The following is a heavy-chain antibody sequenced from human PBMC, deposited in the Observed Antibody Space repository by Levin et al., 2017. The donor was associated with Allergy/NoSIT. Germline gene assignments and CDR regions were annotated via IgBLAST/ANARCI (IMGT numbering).Heavy chain of an antibody. CDR3: AKARGLRFLEWLTPLDY. V-gene: IGHV3-30*18. CDR2: ISYDGSNK. J-gene: IGHJ4*02. CDR1: GFTFSSYG. Sequence: SCAASGFTFSSYGMHWVRQAPGKGLEWVAVISYDGSNKYYADSVKGRFTISRDNSKNTLYLQMNSLRAEDTAVYYCAKARGLRFLEWLTPLDYWGQGTLVTVSS. D-gene: IGHD3-3*01.